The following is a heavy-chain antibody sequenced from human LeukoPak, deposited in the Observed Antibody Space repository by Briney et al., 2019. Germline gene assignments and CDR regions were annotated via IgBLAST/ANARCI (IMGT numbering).Heavy chain of an antibody. CDR2: INSDGSST. CDR3: ARVYYSYVQSTAY. CDR1: GFTFSSYW. J-gene: IGHJ4*02. Sequence: PGGSRRLSCAASGFTFSSYWMHWVRQAPGKGLVWVSRINSDGSSTIYADSVKGRFTISRDNAKNTLSLHMTSLRPEAPAVYYCARVYYSYVQSTAYWGQGTLVTVSS. V-gene: IGHV3-74*01. D-gene: IGHD5-18*01.